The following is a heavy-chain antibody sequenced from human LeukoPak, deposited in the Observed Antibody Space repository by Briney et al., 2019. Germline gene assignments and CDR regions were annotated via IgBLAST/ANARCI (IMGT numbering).Heavy chain of an antibody. J-gene: IGHJ4*02. CDR1: GFTFSDYY. CDR3: AKDWTGNSYYFDY. D-gene: IGHD3/OR15-3a*01. Sequence: PGGSLRLSCAASGFTFSDYYMSWIRQAPGKGLEWVSYISSSGSTIYYADSVKGRFTISRDNAKNSLYLQMNSLRVEDTAVYYCAKDWTGNSYYFDYWGQGNLVTVSS. CDR2: ISSSGSTI. V-gene: IGHV3-11*04.